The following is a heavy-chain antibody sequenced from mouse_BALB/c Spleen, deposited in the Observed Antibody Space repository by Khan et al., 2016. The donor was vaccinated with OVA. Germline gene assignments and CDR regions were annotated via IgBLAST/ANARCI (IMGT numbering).Heavy chain of an antibody. D-gene: IGHD1-1*01. J-gene: IGHJ2*01. Sequence: EVELVESGGGLVQPGGSRKLSCAASGFTFNNYGMHWVRQAPEKGLEWVAHISGDSNTIYYVDSVKGRFTISRDNPKNTLFLQMTSLMSEDTAMYYCATSYFYGYYFDYWGPGTTLTVS. CDR3: ATSYFYGYYFDY. V-gene: IGHV5-17*02. CDR2: ISGDSNTI. CDR1: GFTFNNYG.